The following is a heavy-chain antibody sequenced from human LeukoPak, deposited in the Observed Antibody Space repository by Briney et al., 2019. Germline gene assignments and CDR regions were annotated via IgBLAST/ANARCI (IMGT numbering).Heavy chain of an antibody. J-gene: IGHJ4*02. CDR3: ARRVVVPAAPYYSDY. CDR1: GFIFSSYW. V-gene: IGHV3-74*01. D-gene: IGHD2-2*01. CDR2: INSDGSST. Sequence: GGSLRLSCAASGFIFSSYWMHWVRQAPGKGLVWVSRINSDGSSTSYADSVKGRFTISRDNAKNTLYLQMNSLRAEDTAVYYCARRVVVPAAPYYSDYWGQGTLVTVSS.